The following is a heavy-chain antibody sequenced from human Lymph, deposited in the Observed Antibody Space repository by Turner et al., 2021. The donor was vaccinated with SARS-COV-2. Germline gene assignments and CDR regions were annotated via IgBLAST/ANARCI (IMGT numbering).Heavy chain of an antibody. J-gene: IGHJ4*02. CDR3: AKDRFTLSSGWEDY. CDR1: GFTFSSYA. CDR2: IIGSGGST. D-gene: IGHD6-19*01. V-gene: IGHV3-23*01. Sequence: EVELLESGGGLVQPGGSLSLSCAASGFTFSSYAMSWVRQAPGKGLEWVSAIIGSGGSTYYADSVKGRFTISRDNTKNTLYLQMNSLRAEDTTIEYCAKDRFTLSSGWEDYWGQGALVTVSS.